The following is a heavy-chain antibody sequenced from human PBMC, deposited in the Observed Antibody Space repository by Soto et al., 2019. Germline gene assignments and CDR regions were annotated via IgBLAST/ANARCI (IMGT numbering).Heavy chain of an antibody. J-gene: IGHJ4*02. V-gene: IGHV2-5*02. Sequence: QITLKESGPTLVKPTQTLTLTFSFSGFSLSTIRESVGWIRQPRGKALEWTAIIYWDDDKRHRPSLKCRLTVTNDTSENQAVRTITNVDPVDTATDWGAHSTYTTSWATVEHWGQGILGTVYS. CDR2: IYWDDDK. CDR3: AHSTYTTSWATVEH. D-gene: IGHD1-26*01. CDR1: GFSLSTIRES.